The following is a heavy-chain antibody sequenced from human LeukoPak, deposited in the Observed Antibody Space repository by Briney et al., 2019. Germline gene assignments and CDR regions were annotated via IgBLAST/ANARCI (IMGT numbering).Heavy chain of an antibody. V-gene: IGHV3-7*01. Sequence: PGGSLRLSCAASGFTFSSYSMNWVRQAPGKGLEWVANIHQDGVDKDYVDSVAGRFTISRDNAKNSVYLNNLRVEDTAVYYCARDSTGWQANAYDVWGQGTMVTVSS. D-gene: IGHD2-8*02. CDR3: ARDSTGWQANAYDV. CDR1: GFTFSSYS. CDR2: IHQDGVDK. J-gene: IGHJ3*01.